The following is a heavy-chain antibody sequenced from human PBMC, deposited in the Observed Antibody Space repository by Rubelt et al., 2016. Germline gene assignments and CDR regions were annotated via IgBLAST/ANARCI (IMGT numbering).Heavy chain of an antibody. J-gene: IGHJ4*02. CDR3: AREQETTVTIEGVLGY. CDR2: INPSGGST. D-gene: IGHD4-17*01. CDR1: GYTFNSYY. V-gene: IGHV1-46*02. Sequence: QVQLVQSGAEVKKPGASVKVSCKASGYTFNSYYMHWVRQAPGQGLERMGIINPSGGSTSDGQRVQGRVTMTRDTSTSTVYMELSSLRSEDTAVYYCAREQETTVTIEGVLGYWGQGTLVTVSS.